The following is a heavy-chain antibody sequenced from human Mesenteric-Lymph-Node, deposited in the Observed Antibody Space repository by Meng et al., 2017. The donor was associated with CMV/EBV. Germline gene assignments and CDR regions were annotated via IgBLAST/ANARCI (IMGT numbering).Heavy chain of an antibody. CDR3: ACAKYSSSSGDY. J-gene: IGHJ4*02. D-gene: IGHD6-6*01. Sequence: GESLKISCAASGFTFSSYWMHWVRQAPGKGLVWVSRINSDGSSTSYADSVKGRFTISRDNAKNTLYLQMNSLRAEDTAVYYCACAKYSSSSGDYWGQGTLVTVSS. CDR2: INSDGSST. CDR1: GFTFSSYW. V-gene: IGHV3-74*01.